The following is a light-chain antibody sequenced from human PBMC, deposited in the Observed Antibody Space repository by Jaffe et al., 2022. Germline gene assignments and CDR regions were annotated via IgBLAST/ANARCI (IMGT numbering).Light chain of an antibody. CDR3: QAWDRQV. Sequence: SYELTQPPSVSVSPGQTASITCSGDKLGDKYACWYQQKPGQSPVLVIYQDSKRPSGIPERFSGSNSGNTATLTISGTQAMDEADYYCQAWDRQVFGGGTKLTVL. CDR1: KLGDKY. CDR2: QDS. V-gene: IGLV3-1*01. J-gene: IGLJ2*01.